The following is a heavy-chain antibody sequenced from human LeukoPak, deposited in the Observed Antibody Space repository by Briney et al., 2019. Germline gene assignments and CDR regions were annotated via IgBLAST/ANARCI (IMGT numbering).Heavy chain of an antibody. D-gene: IGHD3-10*01. CDR1: GFTFSSYS. Sequence: GGSLRLSCAASGFTFSSYSMNWVRQAPGKGLEWVSCISSSSSYIYYADSVKGRFTISRDNAKNSLYLQMNSLRAEDTAVYYCARDSRGFGELSLTYYFDYWGQGTLVTVSS. CDR3: ARDSRGFGELSLTYYFDY. CDR2: ISSSSSYI. V-gene: IGHV3-21*01. J-gene: IGHJ4*02.